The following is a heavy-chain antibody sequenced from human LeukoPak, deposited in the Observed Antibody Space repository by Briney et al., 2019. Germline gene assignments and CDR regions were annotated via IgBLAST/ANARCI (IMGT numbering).Heavy chain of an antibody. D-gene: IGHD3-3*01. Sequence: SETLSLTCTVSGGSISSYYWSWIRQPAGEGLEWIGRIYTSGSTNYNPSLKSRVTMSVDTSKNQFSLKLSSVTAADTAVYYCARGHDFWSGSNWFDPWGQGTLVTVSS. CDR1: GGSISSYY. J-gene: IGHJ5*02. CDR2: IYTSGST. CDR3: ARGHDFWSGSNWFDP. V-gene: IGHV4-4*07.